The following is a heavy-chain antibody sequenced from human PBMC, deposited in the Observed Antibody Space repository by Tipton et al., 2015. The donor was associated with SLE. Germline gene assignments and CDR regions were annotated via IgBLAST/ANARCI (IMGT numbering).Heavy chain of an antibody. Sequence: SLRLSCAASGFTFSSSWMNWVRQVPGKGPVWVSRINYDGSSTTYADSVKGRFTISRDNTKNTLYLQMNSLRAEDTALYYCAKEKTGGYAEYFAYWGQGARVPVSS. J-gene: IGHJ4*02. CDR3: AKEKTGGYAEYFAY. V-gene: IGHV3-74*01. CDR1: GFTFSSSW. D-gene: IGHD1-1*01. CDR2: INYDGSST.